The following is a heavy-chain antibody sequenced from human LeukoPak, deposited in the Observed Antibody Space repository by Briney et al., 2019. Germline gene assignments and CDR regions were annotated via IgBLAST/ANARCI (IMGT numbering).Heavy chain of an antibody. Sequence: PGGSLRLSCAVSGFTLSNYGMSWVRQAPGKGLEWVAGISDSGGRTNYADSVKGRFTISRDNSKNTLYLQMNSLRAEDTAVYYCAKDLAQLSCPDYWGQGTLVTVSS. CDR3: AKDLAQLSCPDY. V-gene: IGHV3-23*01. CDR1: GFTLSNYG. J-gene: IGHJ4*02. CDR2: ISDSGGRT. D-gene: IGHD2-2*01.